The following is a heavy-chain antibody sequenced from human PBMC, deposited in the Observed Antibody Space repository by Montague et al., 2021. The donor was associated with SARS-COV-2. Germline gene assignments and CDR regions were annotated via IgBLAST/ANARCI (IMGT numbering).Heavy chain of an antibody. V-gene: IGHV3-7*01. CDR2: IKQDGSEK. CDR3: ARVPSSSWYFEY. Sequence: SLRLSCAASGFSFSSYWMSWVRQAPGKGLEWVANIKQDGSEKYYVDSVKGRFTISRDNAKHSLYLQMSSLRAEDTAVYYRARVPSSSWYFEYWGQGTLVTVSS. D-gene: IGHD6-13*01. CDR1: GFSFSSYW. J-gene: IGHJ4*02.